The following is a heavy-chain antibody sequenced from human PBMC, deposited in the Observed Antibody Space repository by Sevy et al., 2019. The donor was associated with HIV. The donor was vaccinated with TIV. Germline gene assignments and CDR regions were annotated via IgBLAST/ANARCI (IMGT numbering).Heavy chain of an antibody. D-gene: IGHD4-17*01. Sequence: GGSLRLSRAASGFTFSSYGMHWVRQAPGKGLEWVAVISYDGSNKYYADSVKGRFTISRDNSKNTLYLQMNSLRAEDTAVYYCAKDGGATVNYFDYWGQGTLVTVSS. CDR2: ISYDGSNK. CDR3: AKDGGATVNYFDY. V-gene: IGHV3-30*18. J-gene: IGHJ4*02. CDR1: GFTFSSYG.